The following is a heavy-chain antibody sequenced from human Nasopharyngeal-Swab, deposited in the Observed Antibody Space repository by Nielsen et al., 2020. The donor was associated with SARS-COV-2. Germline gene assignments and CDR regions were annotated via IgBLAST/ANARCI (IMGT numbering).Heavy chain of an antibody. V-gene: IGHV3-73*01. CDR2: IGDKDHNYAT. CDR3: TTDFYFHY. Sequence: GGSLRLSCAASGFIFSASAIHWVSQASGKGLEWVGRIGDKDHNYATTYRTSVQGRFTISRDDSKNTAFLQMDSLKTEDTALYSCTTDFYFHYWGQGTLVTVSS. J-gene: IGHJ4*02. CDR1: GFIFSASA.